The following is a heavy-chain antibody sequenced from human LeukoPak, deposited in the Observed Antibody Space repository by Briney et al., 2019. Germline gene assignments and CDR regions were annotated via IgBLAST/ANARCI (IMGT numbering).Heavy chain of an antibody. CDR2: ISYDGSNK. V-gene: IGHV3-30-3*01. Sequence: VGSLRLSCAASGFTFSSYAMHWVRQAPGKGLEWVAVISYDGSNKYYADSVKGRFTISRDNSKNTLYLQMNSLRAEDTAVYYCAKGTGYSSGWFDYWGQGTLVTVSS. CDR3: AKGTGYSSGWFDY. CDR1: GFTFSSYA. J-gene: IGHJ4*02. D-gene: IGHD6-19*01.